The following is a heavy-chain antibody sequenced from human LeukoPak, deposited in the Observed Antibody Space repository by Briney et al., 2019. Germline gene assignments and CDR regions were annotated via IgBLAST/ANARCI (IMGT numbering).Heavy chain of an antibody. Sequence: ASVMLSCKASGYTFTAYYINWVRQAPGQGPEWMGWINPKSGGANYTQKFESRVTITRDTSISTVYMELSSLRSDDTAMYYCATFSRARMNDYWGQGTLVTVSS. CDR1: GYTFTAYY. V-gene: IGHV1-2*02. CDR2: INPKSGGA. CDR3: ATFSRARMNDY. J-gene: IGHJ4*02. D-gene: IGHD2-8*01.